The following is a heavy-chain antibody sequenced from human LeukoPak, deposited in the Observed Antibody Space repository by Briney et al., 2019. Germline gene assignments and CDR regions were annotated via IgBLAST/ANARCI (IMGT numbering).Heavy chain of an antibody. V-gene: IGHV4-59*01. J-gene: IGHJ4*02. CDR2: IYYSGST. CDR1: GGSTRSYY. Sequence: SETLSLTCAVSGGSTRSYYWSWIRQPPGKGLEWIGYIYYSGSTNYNPSLKSRVTISVDTSKNQFSLKLSSVTAADTAVYYCARGPDYDYVWGRYMFDYWGQGTLVTVSS. D-gene: IGHD3-16*01. CDR3: ARGPDYDYVWGRYMFDY.